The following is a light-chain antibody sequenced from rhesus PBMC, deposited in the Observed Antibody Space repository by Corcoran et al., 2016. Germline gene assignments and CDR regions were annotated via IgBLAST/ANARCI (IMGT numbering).Light chain of an antibody. CDR2: YAS. Sequence: EIVMTQSPATLSLSPGERATLSCRASQSVSNNLAWYQQKPGQPPRLLIYYASNRDTGIPDRFSGSGSGTDFTLTISSLAPEDVGLYYCQQYNDWNNFGQGTKVEIK. J-gene: IGKJ2*01. V-gene: IGKV3-35*01. CDR3: QQYNDWNN. CDR1: QSVSNN.